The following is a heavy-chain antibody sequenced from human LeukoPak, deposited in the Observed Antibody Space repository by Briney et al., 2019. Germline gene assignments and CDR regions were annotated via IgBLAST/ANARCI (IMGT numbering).Heavy chain of an antibody. CDR2: INPSGGSP. CDR1: GYTFTNYY. D-gene: IGHD4-17*01. Sequence: ASVKVSCKASGYTFTNYYIHWVRQAPGQGLEWMGIINPSGGSPNYAQKFQGRVTMTTDTSTSTAYMELRSLISDDAAVYYCARGDDYGDYWGLYWGQGTLVTVSS. CDR3: ARGDDYGDYWGLY. J-gene: IGHJ4*02. V-gene: IGHV1-46*01.